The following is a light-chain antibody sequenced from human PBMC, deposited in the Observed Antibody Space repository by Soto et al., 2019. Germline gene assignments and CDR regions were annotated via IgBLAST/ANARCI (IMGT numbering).Light chain of an antibody. V-gene: IGKV4-1*01. J-gene: IGKJ2*01. CDR2: WAS. CDR1: QSLLYGSNNKNY. Sequence: DIVITQSPESLAVSLGERATINCESSQSLLYGSNNKNYLAWYQLKPGQPPKLLIYWASTRASGVPDRFTGSRSGTDFTLTISNLQPEDVALYYCQQYYGNPQTFGQGTRLDIK. CDR3: QQYYGNPQT.